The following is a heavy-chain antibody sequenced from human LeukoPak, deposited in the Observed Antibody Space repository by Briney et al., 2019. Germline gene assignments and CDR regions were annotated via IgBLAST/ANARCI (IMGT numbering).Heavy chain of an antibody. Sequence: ASVKVSCKASGYTFSNFGINWVRQAAEQGLEWMGWISGNNDNPNYGQKFQGRFTVTTDSSTNTAYMELRNLRFDDTAVYYCARDGTSTDDYWGQGTLVTVSS. D-gene: IGHD2-2*01. V-gene: IGHV1-18*01. CDR2: ISGNNDNP. CDR1: GYTFSNFG. J-gene: IGHJ4*02. CDR3: ARDGTSTDDY.